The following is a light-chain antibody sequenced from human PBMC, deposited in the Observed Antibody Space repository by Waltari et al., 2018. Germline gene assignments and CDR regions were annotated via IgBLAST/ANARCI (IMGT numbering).Light chain of an antibody. J-gene: IGKJ2*01. Sequence: DIVMNPSPDSLAVSLGERATINCKSSQSVLSSSNNKNYLAWYQQKPGQPPKLLIYWASTRESGVPDRFSGSGSGTDFTLTISSLQAEDVAVYYCQQYYSTLYTFGQGTKLEIK. CDR1: QSVLSSSNNKNY. CDR3: QQYYSTLYT. V-gene: IGKV4-1*01. CDR2: WAS.